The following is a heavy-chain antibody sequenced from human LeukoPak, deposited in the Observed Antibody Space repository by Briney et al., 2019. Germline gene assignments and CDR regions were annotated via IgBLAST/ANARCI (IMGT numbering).Heavy chain of an antibody. D-gene: IGHD6-25*01. CDR3: AKDRHYSSGYRYYYYYGMDV. J-gene: IGHJ6*02. V-gene: IGHV3-30*18. Sequence: GGSLRLSCAASGFTFSSYGMHWVRQAPGKGLEWVAVISYDGSNKYYADSVKGRFTISRDNSKNTLYLQMNSLRAEDTAVYYCAKDRHYSSGYRYYYYYGMDVWGQGTTVTVSS. CDR1: GFTFSSYG. CDR2: ISYDGSNK.